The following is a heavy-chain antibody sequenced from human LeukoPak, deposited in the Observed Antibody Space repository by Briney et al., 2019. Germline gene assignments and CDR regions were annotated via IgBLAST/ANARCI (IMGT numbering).Heavy chain of an antibody. Sequence: ASVKVSCKASGYTFTGYYMHWVRQAPGQGLEWMGWINPNSGGTNYAQKFQDRVTMTRDTSISTAYMEVSRLRSDDTAVYYCARDVDELGYCSSTSCRRLYYFDYWGQGTLVTFSS. D-gene: IGHD2-2*01. CDR2: INPNSGGT. CDR1: GYTFTGYY. J-gene: IGHJ4*02. V-gene: IGHV1-2*02. CDR3: ARDVDELGYCSSTSCRRLYYFDY.